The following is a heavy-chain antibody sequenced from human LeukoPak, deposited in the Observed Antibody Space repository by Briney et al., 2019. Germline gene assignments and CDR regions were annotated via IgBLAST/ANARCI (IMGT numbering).Heavy chain of an antibody. V-gene: IGHV1-69*04. J-gene: IGHJ4*02. CDR3: ARAGGPIADFGY. D-gene: IGHD6-13*01. Sequence: ASVKVSCKASGGTFSSYAISWVRQAPGQGLEWMGRIIPILGIANYAQKFQGRVTITADKSTSTAYMELSSLRSEDTAVYYCARAGGPIADFGYWGQGTLVTVSS. CDR2: IIPILGIA. CDR1: GGTFSSYA.